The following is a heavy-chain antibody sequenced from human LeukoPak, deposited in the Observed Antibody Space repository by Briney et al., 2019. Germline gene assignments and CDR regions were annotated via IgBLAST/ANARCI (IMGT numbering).Heavy chain of an antibody. CDR1: GGSISGYY. V-gene: IGHV4-59*08. CDR3: ARLASSGWSHCDY. Sequence: SGTLSLTCTVSGGSISGYYWSWIRQPPGKGPEWIGYIYYSGSTNYNPSLKSRVTISVDTSKNQFSLKMNSVTAVDTAVYYCARLASSGWSHCDYWGQGTLVTVSS. D-gene: IGHD6-19*01. J-gene: IGHJ4*02. CDR2: IYYSGST.